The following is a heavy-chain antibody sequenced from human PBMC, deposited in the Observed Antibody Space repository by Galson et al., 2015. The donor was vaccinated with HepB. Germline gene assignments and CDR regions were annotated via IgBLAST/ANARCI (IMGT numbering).Heavy chain of an antibody. CDR2: INHSGST. Sequence: ETLSLTCAVYGGSFSGYYWSWIRQPPGKGLEWIGEINHSGSTNYNPSLKSRVTISVDTSKNQFSLKLSSVTAADTAVYYCARGLIISYYYDSSGYWTRWGQGTLVTVSS. D-gene: IGHD3-22*01. V-gene: IGHV4-34*01. CDR3: ARGLIISYYYDSSGYWTR. CDR1: GGSFSGYY. J-gene: IGHJ4*02.